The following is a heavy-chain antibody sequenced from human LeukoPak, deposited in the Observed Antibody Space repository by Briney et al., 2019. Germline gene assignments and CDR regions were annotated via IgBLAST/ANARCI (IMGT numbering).Heavy chain of an antibody. CDR3: ARNRYCSGGSCYGDAFDI. CDR2: ISSSSSYI. D-gene: IGHD2-15*01. Sequence: GGSLRLSCVASGFTFSRYWMHWVRQAPGKGLEWVSSISSSSSYIYYADSVKGRFTISRDNAKNSLYLQMNSLRAEDTAVYYCARNRYCSGGSCYGDAFDIWGQGTMVTVSS. V-gene: IGHV3-21*01. CDR1: GFTFSRYW. J-gene: IGHJ3*02.